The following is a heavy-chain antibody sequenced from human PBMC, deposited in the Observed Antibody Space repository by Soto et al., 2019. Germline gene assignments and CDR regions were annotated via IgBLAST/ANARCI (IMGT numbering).Heavy chain of an antibody. CDR1: GFTFSSYA. Sequence: HPGGSLRLSCAASGFTFSSYAMHWVRQAPGKGLEYVSAISSNGGSTYYANSVKGRFTISRDNSKNTLYLQMGSLRAEDMAVYYCARDFFDYYGSGSGYYYGMDVWGQGTTVTVSS. V-gene: IGHV3-64*01. CDR2: ISSNGGST. D-gene: IGHD3-10*01. CDR3: ARDFFDYYGSGSGYYYGMDV. J-gene: IGHJ6*02.